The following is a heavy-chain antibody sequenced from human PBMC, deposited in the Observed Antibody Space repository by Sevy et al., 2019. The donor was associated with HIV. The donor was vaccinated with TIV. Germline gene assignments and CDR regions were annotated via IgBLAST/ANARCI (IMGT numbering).Heavy chain of an antibody. CDR2: IKNDGSEH. CDR3: ARGDYFDRTGLFTDAFEV. CDR1: GFTFDKYW. Sequence: GGSLRLSCEASGFTFDKYWMSWVRQAPGKGLEWIGNIKNDGSEHFYVDSVKGRFTISRENAKKSLYLQMSNLKAEDTAVYYCARGDYFDRTGLFTDAFEVWGRGTMVTVSS. V-gene: IGHV3-7*04. J-gene: IGHJ3*01. D-gene: IGHD3-22*01.